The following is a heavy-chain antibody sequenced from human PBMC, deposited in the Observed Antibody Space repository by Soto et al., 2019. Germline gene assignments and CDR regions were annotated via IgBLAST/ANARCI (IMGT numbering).Heavy chain of an antibody. CDR2: IHYSGIA. CDR3: ARDRKHGEMGTIYYYYYAMDV. J-gene: IGHJ6*02. D-gene: IGHD1-1*01. CDR1: GGSISSYY. Sequence: PSETLSLTCTVSGGSISSYYWSWIRQPPGKGLEWIGYIHYSGIANYNPSLKSRVTISVDTSKNQFSLKLSSVTAADTAIYYCARDRKHGEMGTIYYYYYAMDVWGQGTTVTAP. V-gene: IGHV4-59*01.